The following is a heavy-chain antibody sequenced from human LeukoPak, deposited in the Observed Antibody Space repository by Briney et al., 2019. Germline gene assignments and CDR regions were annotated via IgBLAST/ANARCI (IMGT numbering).Heavy chain of an antibody. J-gene: IGHJ6*02. CDR3: ARSRTNMDV. Sequence: QPGGSLRLSCAASGFTFSSYWMSWVRQAPGKGLEWVANIKQDGSEKYYVDSVKGRFTISRDNAKNALYLQMNSLRAEDKAGSYWARSRTNMDVWGPGNPVTGS. CDR2: IKQDGSEK. CDR1: GFTFSSYW. V-gene: IGHV3-7*01.